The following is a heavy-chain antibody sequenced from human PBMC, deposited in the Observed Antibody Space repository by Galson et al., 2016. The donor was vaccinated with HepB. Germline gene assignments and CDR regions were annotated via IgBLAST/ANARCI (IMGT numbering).Heavy chain of an antibody. V-gene: IGHV3-30*10. Sequence: SLRLSCAASGVSISSYGMHWVRQAPGKGLEWLAFISSDGRNQYYIDSVKGRFTISRDNSKNTLSLQMHSLRAEDTAVYYCGRPNIATTRGYGLDVWGQGTTVTVSS. CDR3: GRPNIATTRGYGLDV. J-gene: IGHJ6*02. CDR2: ISSDGRNQ. D-gene: IGHD5-12*01. CDR1: GVSISSYG.